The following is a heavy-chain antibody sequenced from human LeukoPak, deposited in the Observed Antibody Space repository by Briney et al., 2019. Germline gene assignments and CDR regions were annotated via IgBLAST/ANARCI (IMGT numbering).Heavy chain of an antibody. CDR1: GFTFSRYE. J-gene: IGHJ4*02. CDR3: AKSAEGDSSGYYYPFDY. CDR2: ISSSGSTI. V-gene: IGHV3-48*03. D-gene: IGHD3-22*01. Sequence: PGGSLRLSCAASGFTFSRYEVNWVRQAPGKGLEWVSYISSSGSTIYYADSVKGRFTISRDNSKNTLYLQMNSLRAEDTAVYYCAKSAEGDSSGYYYPFDYRGQGTLVTVSS.